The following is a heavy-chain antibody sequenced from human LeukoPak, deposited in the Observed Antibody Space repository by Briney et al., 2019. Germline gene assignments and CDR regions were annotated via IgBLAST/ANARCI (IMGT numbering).Heavy chain of an antibody. D-gene: IGHD2/OR15-2a*01. CDR1: GFTFSSYN. CDR2: ISSSSITI. Sequence: PGGSLRLSCAASGFTFSSYNMNWVRQAPGKGLEWVSYISSSSITIHYADSVKGRFTISRDNAKNSLYLQMNSLRDEDTAAYYCARRLLGPMDVWGQGTTVTVSS. J-gene: IGHJ6*02. V-gene: IGHV3-48*02. CDR3: ARRLLGPMDV.